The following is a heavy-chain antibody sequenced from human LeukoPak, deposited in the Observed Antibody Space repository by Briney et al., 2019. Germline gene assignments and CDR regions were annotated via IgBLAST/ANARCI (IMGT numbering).Heavy chain of an antibody. D-gene: IGHD5-18*01. CDR2: IYYSGST. CDR1: GGSISSYY. V-gene: IGHV4-59*08. J-gene: IGHJ6*02. CDR3: ARQFVADTAMAYYYYGMDV. Sequence: PSETLSLTCTVSGGSISSYYWSWIRQPPGKGLEWIGYIYYSGSTNYNPSLKSRVTISVDTSKNQFSLKLSSVTAADTAVYYCARQFVADTAMAYYYYGMDVWGQGTTVTVSS.